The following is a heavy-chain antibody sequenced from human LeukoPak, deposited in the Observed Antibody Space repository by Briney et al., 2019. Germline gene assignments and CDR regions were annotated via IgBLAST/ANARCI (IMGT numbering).Heavy chain of an antibody. CDR1: GGSISSYY. CDR3: ARSKDILTGYCFDY. Sequence: SETLSLTCTVSGGSISSYYWSWVRQPPGKGLEWIGYIYYSGSTKYNPSLKSRVTISVDTSKKQFSLKLSSVTAADTAVYYCARSKDILTGYCFDYWGQGTLVTVSS. CDR2: IYYSGST. D-gene: IGHD3-9*01. V-gene: IGHV4-59*01. J-gene: IGHJ4*02.